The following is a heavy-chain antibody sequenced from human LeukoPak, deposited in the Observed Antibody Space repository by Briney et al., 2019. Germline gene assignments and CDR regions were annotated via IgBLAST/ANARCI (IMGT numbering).Heavy chain of an antibody. Sequence: GGSLRLSCTVSGFTVSSNSMSWVRQAPGKGLEWVSFIYSDNTHYSDSVKGRFTISRDNSKNTLYLQMNSLRAEDTAVYYCANLDTAMASYYFDYWGQGTLVTVSS. CDR2: IYSDNT. V-gene: IGHV3-53*01. CDR3: ANLDTAMASYYFDY. D-gene: IGHD5-18*01. CDR1: GFTVSSNS. J-gene: IGHJ4*02.